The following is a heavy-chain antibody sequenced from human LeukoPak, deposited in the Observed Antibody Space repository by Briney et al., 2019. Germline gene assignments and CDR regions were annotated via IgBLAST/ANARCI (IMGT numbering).Heavy chain of an antibody. Sequence: SETLSLTCAVSGGSISAYYWSWIRQPPGKGLEWIAYIYSSGSTDYNPSLKSRVTISVDTSKNQFSLKLSSVTAADTAVYYCAKTPGYDFWSGYYLDYWGQGTLVTVSS. CDR2: IYSSGST. V-gene: IGHV4-59*01. D-gene: IGHD3-3*01. CDR3: AKTPGYDFWSGYYLDY. CDR1: GGSISAYY. J-gene: IGHJ4*02.